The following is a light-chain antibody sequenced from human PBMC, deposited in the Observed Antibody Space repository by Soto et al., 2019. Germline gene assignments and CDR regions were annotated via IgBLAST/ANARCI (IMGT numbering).Light chain of an antibody. J-gene: IGKJ1*01. V-gene: IGKV3-11*01. CDR2: DTS. CDR3: QQRSNWPWT. CDR1: QSVSIH. Sequence: ETVMTQSPGTLSVSLGERATLSCRASQSVSIHLAWYRQKPGQAPRLLIYDTSTRATGIPARFSGSGSGTDFTLTISSLEPEDFAVYYCQQRSNWPWTFGQGTKVDIK.